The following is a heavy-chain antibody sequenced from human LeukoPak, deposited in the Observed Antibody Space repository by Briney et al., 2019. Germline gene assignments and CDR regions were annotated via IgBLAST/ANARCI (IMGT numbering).Heavy chain of an antibody. CDR2: ISSDSGTI. Sequence: PGGSLRLSCAASGFTFSTYSMNWVRQAPGKGLEWISYISSDSGTIFYADSVKGRFTISRDNAKNSLYLQMNSLRAEDTAVYYCARALDFWSGYSNWGQGTLVTVSS. V-gene: IGHV3-48*04. CDR1: GFTFSTYS. CDR3: ARALDFWSGYSN. J-gene: IGHJ4*02. D-gene: IGHD3-3*01.